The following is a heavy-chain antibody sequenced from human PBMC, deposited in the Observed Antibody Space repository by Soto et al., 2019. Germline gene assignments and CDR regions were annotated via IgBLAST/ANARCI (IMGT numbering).Heavy chain of an antibody. J-gene: IGHJ6*02. D-gene: IGHD6-19*01. CDR3: AGYSSGWTSYYGMDV. CDR2: ISSSSSYI. V-gene: IGHV3-21*01. Sequence: GGFLRLSCAASGFTFSSYSMNWVRQAPGKGLEWVSSISSSSSYIYYADSVKGRFTISRDNAKNSLYLQMNSLRAEDTAVYYCAGYSSGWTSYYGMDVWGQGTTVTVSS. CDR1: GFTFSSYS.